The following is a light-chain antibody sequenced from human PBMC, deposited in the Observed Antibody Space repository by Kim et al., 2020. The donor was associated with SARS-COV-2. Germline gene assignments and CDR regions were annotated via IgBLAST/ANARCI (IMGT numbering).Light chain of an antibody. V-gene: IGLV2-14*03. CDR3: SSYTRSSTNYV. CDR2: AVS. CDR1: SSDVGSYDY. J-gene: IGLJ1*01. Sequence: QSITISCTGTSSDVGSYDYVSWYQQHPGKAPTLMIYAVSNRPSGVSNRFSGSKSANTASLTISGLQAEDEADYYCSSYTRSSTNYVFGTGTRSPS.